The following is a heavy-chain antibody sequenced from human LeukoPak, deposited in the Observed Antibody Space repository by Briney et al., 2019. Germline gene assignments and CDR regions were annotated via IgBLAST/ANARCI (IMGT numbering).Heavy chain of an antibody. CDR1: GYTFTSYG. D-gene: IGHD2-8*01. Sequence: ASVKVSCKASGYTFTSYGISWVRQAPGQGLEWMGWISAYNGNTNYAQKLQGRVTMTTDTSTSTAYMELRSLRSDDTAVYYCARLSALGNGGDAFDIWGQGTMVTVSS. CDR3: ARLSALGNGGDAFDI. J-gene: IGHJ3*02. CDR2: ISAYNGNT. V-gene: IGHV1-18*01.